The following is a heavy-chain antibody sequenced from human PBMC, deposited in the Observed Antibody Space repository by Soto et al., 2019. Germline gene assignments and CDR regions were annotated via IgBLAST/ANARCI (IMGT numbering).Heavy chain of an antibody. CDR2: IYSGGST. D-gene: IGHD3-16*01. Sequence: GGSLRLSCAASGFTVSSNYMSWVRQAPGKGLEWVSVIYSGGSTYYADSVKGRFTISRDNSKNTLYLQMNSLRAEDTAVYYCASEGGPHSRRAFDIWGQGTMVTVSS. CDR3: ASEGGPHSRRAFDI. V-gene: IGHV3-66*01. J-gene: IGHJ3*02. CDR1: GFTVSSNY.